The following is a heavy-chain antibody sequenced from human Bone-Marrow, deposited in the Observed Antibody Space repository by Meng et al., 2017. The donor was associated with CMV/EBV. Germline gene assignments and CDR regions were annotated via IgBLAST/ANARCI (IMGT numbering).Heavy chain of an antibody. J-gene: IGHJ4*02. Sequence: GESLKISCTASGVILSDHWMTWIRQAPGKGLECVANINQDGGERHYVDSVKGRFTISRDNAKNSLYLQMNSLRIEDTAVYYCARGGIFWSGYWTAGSFDYWGQGSLVTVSS. CDR1: GVILSDHW. D-gene: IGHD3-3*01. CDR2: INQDGGER. V-gene: IGHV3-7*01. CDR3: ARGGIFWSGYWTAGSFDY.